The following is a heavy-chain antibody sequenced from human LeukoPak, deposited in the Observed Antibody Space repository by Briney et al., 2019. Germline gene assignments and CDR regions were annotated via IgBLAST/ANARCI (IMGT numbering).Heavy chain of an antibody. V-gene: IGHV4-61*02. CDR2: IYSDGSS. J-gene: IGHJ3*02. CDR1: GGSISIGGYH. D-gene: IGHD5-24*01. Sequence: SQTLSLTCTVSGGSISIGGYHWSWIRQPAGKGLEWIGRIYSDGSSNCSPSLKGRVTISIDTSKNQFSLNLSSVTAADTAVYYCARVIRRDPYNYDGFDIWGQGTMVTVSS. CDR3: ARVIRRDPYNYDGFDI.